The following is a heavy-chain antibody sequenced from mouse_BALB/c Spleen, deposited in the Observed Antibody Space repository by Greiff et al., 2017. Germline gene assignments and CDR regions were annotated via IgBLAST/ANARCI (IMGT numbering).Heavy chain of an antibody. V-gene: IGHV1-69*02. D-gene: IGHD2-3*01. CDR1: GYTFTSYW. CDR3: TTYDGRYGGFAY. J-gene: IGHJ3*01. Sequence: VQLQQPGAELVRPGASVKLSCKASGYTFTSYWINWVKQRPGQGLEWIGNIYPSDSYTNYNQKFKDKATLTVDKSSSTAYMQLSSPTSEDSAVYYCTTYDGRYGGFAYWGQGTLVTVSA. CDR2: IYPSDSYT.